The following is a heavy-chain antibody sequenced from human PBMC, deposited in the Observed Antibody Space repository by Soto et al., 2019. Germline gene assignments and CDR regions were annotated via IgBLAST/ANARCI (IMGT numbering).Heavy chain of an antibody. CDR1: GGSISSYY. D-gene: IGHD2-15*01. J-gene: IGHJ4*02. V-gene: IGHV4-59*01. Sequence: SETLSLTCTVSGGSISSYYWSWIRQPPGKGLEWIGYIYYSGSTNYNPSLKSRVTISVDTSKKQFSLKLSSVTAADTAVYYCERGPYVVATPHSFDYWGQGTLVTVSS. CDR2: IYYSGST. CDR3: ERGPYVVATPHSFDY.